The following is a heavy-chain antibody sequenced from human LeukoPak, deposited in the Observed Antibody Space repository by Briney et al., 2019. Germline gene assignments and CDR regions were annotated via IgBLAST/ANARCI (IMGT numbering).Heavy chain of an antibody. Sequence: SETLSLTCAVSGGSISSGGYSWSWIRQPPGKGLEWIGYIYHSGSTYYNPSLKSRVTISVDRSKNQFSLKLSSVTAADTAVYYCARAAPRFLEWLEHDGMDVWGQGTTVTVSS. D-gene: IGHD3-3*01. J-gene: IGHJ6*02. CDR2: IYHSGST. CDR1: GGSISSGGYS. V-gene: IGHV4-30-2*01. CDR3: ARAAPRFLEWLEHDGMDV.